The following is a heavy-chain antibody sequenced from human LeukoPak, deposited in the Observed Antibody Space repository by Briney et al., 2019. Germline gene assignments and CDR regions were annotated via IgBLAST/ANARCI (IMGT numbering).Heavy chain of an antibody. CDR2: IYYSGST. D-gene: IGHD2-15*01. V-gene: IGHV4-39*07. J-gene: IGHJ4*02. Sequence: SETLSLTCTVSGGSISSSSYYWGWIRQPPGKGLEWIGSIYYSGSTYYNPSLKSRVTISVDTSKNQFSLKLSSVTAADTAVYYCARANGWRKYYFDYWGQGTLATVSS. CDR1: GGSISSSSYY. CDR3: ARANGWRKYYFDY.